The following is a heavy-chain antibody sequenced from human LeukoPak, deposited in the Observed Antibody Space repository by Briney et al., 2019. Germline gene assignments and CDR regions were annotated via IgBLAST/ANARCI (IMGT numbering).Heavy chain of an antibody. D-gene: IGHD1-26*01. CDR1: GFTFTTSA. CDR3: AVGGTYYYYYYGMDV. CDR2: IVVGSGNT. J-gene: IGHJ6*02. Sequence: SVKVSCKASGFTFTTSAVQWVRQARGQRLEWIGWIVVGSGNTNYAQKFQERLTITRDMSTSTAYMELSSLRSEDTAVYYCAVGGTYYYYYYGMDVWGQETTVTVSS. V-gene: IGHV1-58*01.